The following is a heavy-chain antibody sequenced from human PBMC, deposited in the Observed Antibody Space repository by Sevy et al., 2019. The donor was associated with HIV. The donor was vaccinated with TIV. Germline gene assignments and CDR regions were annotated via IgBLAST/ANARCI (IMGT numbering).Heavy chain of an antibody. D-gene: IGHD3-3*01. Sequence: GGSLRLSCAASGFTFSTYWMNWVRQTPGKGLEGVANIKQDGSGKYYVDSVKGRFTISRDNAKNSLYRQMNSLRAEDTAVYYCARESRRTKEWLVVARWFDPWGQGTLVTVSS. CDR1: GFTFSTYW. V-gene: IGHV3-7*01. J-gene: IGHJ5*02. CDR3: ARESRRTKEWLVVARWFDP. CDR2: IKQDGSGK.